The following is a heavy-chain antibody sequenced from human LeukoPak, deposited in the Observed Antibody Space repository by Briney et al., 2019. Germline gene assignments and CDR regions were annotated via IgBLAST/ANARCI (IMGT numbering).Heavy chain of an antibody. J-gene: IGHJ6*02. V-gene: IGHV3-30*04. CDR2: ISYDGGNK. CDR1: GFTFSSYA. D-gene: IGHD4-17*01. Sequence: GRSLRLSCAASGFTFSSYAMHWVRQAPGKGLEWVAVISYDGGNKCYADSVKGRFTISRDNSKNTLYLQMNSLRAEDTAVYYCARDRGDYPGDYYYYGMDVWGQGTTVTVSS. CDR3: ARDRGDYPGDYYYYGMDV.